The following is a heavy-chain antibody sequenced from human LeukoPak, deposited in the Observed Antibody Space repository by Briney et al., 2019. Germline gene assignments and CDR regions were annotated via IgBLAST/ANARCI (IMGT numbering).Heavy chain of an antibody. J-gene: IGHJ4*02. CDR3: ARDPRYYYDSSGNRVY. Sequence: GGSLRLSCAASGFTFSSYSMNWVRQAPGKGLEWVSSISSSSSYIYYADSVKGRFTISRDNAKNSLYLQMNSLRAEDTAVYYCARDPRYYYDSSGNRVYWGQGTLVIVSS. V-gene: IGHV3-21*01. CDR2: ISSSSSYI. D-gene: IGHD3-22*01. CDR1: GFTFSSYS.